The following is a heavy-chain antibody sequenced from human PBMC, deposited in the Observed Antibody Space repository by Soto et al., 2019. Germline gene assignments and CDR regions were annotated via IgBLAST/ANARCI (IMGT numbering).Heavy chain of an antibody. J-gene: IGHJ4*02. Sequence: ASVKVSCKASGYTFTSYGISWVRQAPGQGLEWMGGIIPMSGTTNYALKFQGRVAMTADVPTNTAYIELSSLRSEDTAIYYCARDNTGLDYWGQGTLVTVSS. CDR3: ARDNTGLDY. CDR2: IIPMSGTT. V-gene: IGHV1-69*13. D-gene: IGHD1-1*01. CDR1: GYTFTSYG.